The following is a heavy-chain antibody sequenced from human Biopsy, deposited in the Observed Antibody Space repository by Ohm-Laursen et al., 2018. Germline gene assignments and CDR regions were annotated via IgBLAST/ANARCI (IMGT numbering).Heavy chain of an antibody. Sequence: SLRLSCSASGVTLSGYKMNWVRQAPGKRLEWVSSISGSSTYIYYADSVKGRFTISRDNAKNSLSLQMNSLRADDTAVYYCATDDYSGDSAYWGQGTLVTVSS. CDR1: GVTLSGYK. CDR2: ISGSSTYI. J-gene: IGHJ4*02. D-gene: IGHD4-23*01. CDR3: ATDDYSGDSAY. V-gene: IGHV3-21*01.